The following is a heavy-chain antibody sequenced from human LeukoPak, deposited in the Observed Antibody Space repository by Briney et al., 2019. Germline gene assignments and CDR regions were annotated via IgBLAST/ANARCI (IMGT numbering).Heavy chain of an antibody. CDR1: GFTFSDYW. V-gene: IGHV3-7*02. D-gene: IGHD1-26*01. J-gene: IGHJ4*02. CDR3: ARNQEGGNFYGRDW. CDR2: VKEDGTAK. Sequence: PGGSLRLSCAASGFTFSDYWMTWVRQAPGKGLEWVASVKEDGTAKYYVDSVRGRFTISRHNAENSLFLQMTGLRAEDTAVYYCARNQEGGNFYGRDWWGQGSLVTVSS.